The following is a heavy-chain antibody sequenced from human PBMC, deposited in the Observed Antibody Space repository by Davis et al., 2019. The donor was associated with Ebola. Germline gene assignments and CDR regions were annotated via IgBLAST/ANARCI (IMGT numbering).Heavy chain of an antibody. CDR3: AKEGSVRTNDY. CDR1: GFTFSNYG. Sequence: PGGSLRLSCAGSGFTFSNYGMHWVRQAPGKGLEWVAVISYDGSNKYYEDSVKGRFTISRDNSKNTVFLQMSSLRADDTAVYYCAKEGSVRTNDYWGQGTLVTVSS. D-gene: IGHD1-26*01. J-gene: IGHJ4*02. CDR2: ISYDGSNK. V-gene: IGHV3-30*18.